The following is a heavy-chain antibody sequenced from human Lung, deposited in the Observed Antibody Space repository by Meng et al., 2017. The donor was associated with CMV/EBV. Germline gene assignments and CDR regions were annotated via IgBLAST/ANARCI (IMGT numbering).Heavy chain of an antibody. J-gene: IGHJ3*02. D-gene: IGHD3-22*01. CDR2: ISSSSSYI. V-gene: IGHV3-21*01. Sequence: ESXKISXAASGFTFSSYSMNWVRQAPGKGLEWVSSISSSSSYIYYADSVKGRFTISRDNAKNSLYLQMNSLRTEDTAVYYCARDSGYYYDACDIWGQETXVTVSS. CDR1: GFTFSSYS. CDR3: ARDSGYYYDACDI.